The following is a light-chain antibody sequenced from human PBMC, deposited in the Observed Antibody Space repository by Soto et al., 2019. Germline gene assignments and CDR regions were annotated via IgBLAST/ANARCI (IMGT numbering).Light chain of an antibody. CDR3: QQYQSLT. CDR2: GAS. J-gene: IGKJ4*01. CDR1: QSVSSSY. V-gene: IGKV3-20*01. Sequence: EIVLTQSPGTLSLSPGERATLXFRASQSVSSSYLAWYQQKPGQAPRLLIYGASTRATGIPARFSGSGSGTEFTLTISSLQSEDFGVYYCQQYQSLTFGGGTKVDIK.